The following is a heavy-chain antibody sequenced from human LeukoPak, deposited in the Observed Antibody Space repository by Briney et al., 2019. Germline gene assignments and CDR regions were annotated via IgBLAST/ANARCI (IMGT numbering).Heavy chain of an antibody. D-gene: IGHD3-16*02. J-gene: IGHJ4*02. CDR2: IIPILGIA. Sequence: SVKVSCKASGGTFISYAISWVRQAPGQGLEWMGRIIPILGIANYAQKFQGRVTITADKSTSTAYMELSSLSSEDTAVYYCALTFGAVIVPYYYFDYWGQGTLVTVSS. CDR1: GGTFISYA. V-gene: IGHV1-69*04. CDR3: ALTFGAVIVPYYYFDY.